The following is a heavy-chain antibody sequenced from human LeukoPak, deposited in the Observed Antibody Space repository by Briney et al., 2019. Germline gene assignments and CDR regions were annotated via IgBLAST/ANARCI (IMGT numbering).Heavy chain of an antibody. V-gene: IGHV1-69*04. CDR3: ARDPAGGFGELLG. D-gene: IGHD3-10*01. J-gene: IGHJ4*02. Sequence: VASVKVSCKASGGTFSSYAISWVRQAPGQGLEWMGRIIPILGIANYAQKFQGRVTITADKSTSTAYMELSSLRSKDTAVYYCARDPAGGFGELLGWGQGTLVTVSS. CDR2: IIPILGIA. CDR1: GGTFSSYA.